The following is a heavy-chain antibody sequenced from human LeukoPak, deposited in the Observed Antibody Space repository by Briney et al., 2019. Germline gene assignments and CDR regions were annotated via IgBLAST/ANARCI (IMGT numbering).Heavy chain of an antibody. Sequence: PGGSLRLSCAASGFTFSSYAMSWVRQAPGKGLEWVAATSYDGSTEYYADSVKGRFTISRDTSKNTVYLQMNSLRAEDTAVYYCVKGRLRYLDSWGQGTLVTVSS. CDR1: GFTFSSYA. V-gene: IGHV3-30*18. CDR3: VKGRLRYLDS. CDR2: TSYDGSTE. J-gene: IGHJ4*02. D-gene: IGHD5/OR15-5a*01.